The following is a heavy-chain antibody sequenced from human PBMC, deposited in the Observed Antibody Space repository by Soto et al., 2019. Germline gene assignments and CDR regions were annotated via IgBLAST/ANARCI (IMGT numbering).Heavy chain of an antibody. J-gene: IGHJ4*02. CDR3: ATDASVVAAVDINFDY. V-gene: IGHV1-18*01. D-gene: IGHD2-15*01. CDR2: ISAYNGNT. CDR1: GYTFTSYG. Sequence: ASVKVSCKASGYTFTSYGISCVRQAPGQGLEWMGWISAYNGNTNYAQKFQGRVTMTEDTSTDTAYMELSSLRSEDTAVYYCATDASVVAAVDINFDYWGQGTLVTVSS.